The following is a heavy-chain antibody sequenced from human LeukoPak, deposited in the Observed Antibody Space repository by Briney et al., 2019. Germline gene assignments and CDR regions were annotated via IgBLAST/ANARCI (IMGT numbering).Heavy chain of an antibody. V-gene: IGHV3-33*01. Sequence: GGSLRLSCAASGFTFSSYGMHWVRQAPGKGLEWVAVIWYDGSNKYYADSVKGRFTISRDNAKNILCLQMNSLRAEDTAVYYCARVRGGNWGQGTLVTVSS. D-gene: IGHD3-16*01. CDR1: GFTFSSYG. CDR3: ARVRGGN. J-gene: IGHJ4*02. CDR2: IWYDGSNK.